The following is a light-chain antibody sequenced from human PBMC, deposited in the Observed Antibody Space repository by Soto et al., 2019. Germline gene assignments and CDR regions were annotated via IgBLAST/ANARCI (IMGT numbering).Light chain of an antibody. Sequence: QSVLTQPASVSGSPGQSITISCTGTSSDVGGYNYVSWYQQHPGKAPKLMIYYVNNRPSGVSHRCSGSKSGNTASLTISGLQAADEADYYCSSYTSSSTLLYVFGTGTKVTVL. J-gene: IGLJ1*01. CDR3: SSYTSSSTLLYV. V-gene: IGLV2-14*03. CDR1: SSDVGGYNY. CDR2: YVN.